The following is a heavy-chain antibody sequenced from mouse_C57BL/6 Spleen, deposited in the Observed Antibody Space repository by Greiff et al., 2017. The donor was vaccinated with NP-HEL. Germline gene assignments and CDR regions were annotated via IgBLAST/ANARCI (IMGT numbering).Heavy chain of an antibody. D-gene: IGHD4-1*01. Sequence: EVQRVESEGGLVQPGSSMKLSCTASGFTFSDYYMAWVRQVPEKGLEWVANINYDGSSTYYLDYLKSRFIISRDNAKNILYLQMSSLKSEDTATYYCARAWDEGYFDYWGQGTTLTVSS. V-gene: IGHV5-16*01. J-gene: IGHJ2*01. CDR2: INYDGSST. CDR3: ARAWDEGYFDY. CDR1: GFTFSDYY.